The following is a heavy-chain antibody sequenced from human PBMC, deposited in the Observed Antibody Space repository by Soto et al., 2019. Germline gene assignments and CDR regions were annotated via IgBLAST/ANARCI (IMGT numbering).Heavy chain of an antibody. J-gene: IGHJ6*03. CDR2: ISSNGVGT. V-gene: IGHV3-64*01. CDR1: GFTLSGYA. D-gene: IGHD6-6*01. CDR3: ARRARPDFYYMDV. Sequence: EVQLAESGGGLAQPGGSLRLSCAASGFTLSGYAMDWVRQAPGKGLEYVSGISSNGVGTYYATSVQGRFTISRDNSKNTVYLPMGSLRPEAMAVYYCARRARPDFYYMDVWGKGTTVTVS.